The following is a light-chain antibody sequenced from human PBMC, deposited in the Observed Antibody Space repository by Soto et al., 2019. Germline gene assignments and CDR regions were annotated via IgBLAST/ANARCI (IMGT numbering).Light chain of an antibody. CDR2: GNS. CDR3: QSYDSSLSVV. Sequence: QSVLTQPPSVSGAPGQRVTISCTGSSSNIGAGYDVHWYQQLPGTAPKLLIYGNSNRPSGVPDRFSGSKSGTSASLAITGLQAEDEADYYCQSYDSSLSVVFGGGPQRTVL. V-gene: IGLV1-40*01. J-gene: IGLJ2*01. CDR1: SSNIGAGYD.